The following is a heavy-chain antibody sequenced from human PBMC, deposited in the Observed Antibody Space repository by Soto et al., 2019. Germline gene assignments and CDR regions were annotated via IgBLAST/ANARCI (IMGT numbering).Heavy chain of an antibody. CDR3: ARLSPTVTLDY. V-gene: IGHV4-39*01. CDR1: GGSISSSSYY. D-gene: IGHD4-17*01. J-gene: IGHJ4*02. Sequence: QLQLQESGPGLVKPSETLSLTCTVSGGSISSSSYYWGWIRQPPGKGLEWIGSIYYSGSTSYNPSLKSRVTISVDTSKNQFSLKLSSVTDADTAVYYCARLSPTVTLDYWGQGTLVTVSS. CDR2: IYYSGST.